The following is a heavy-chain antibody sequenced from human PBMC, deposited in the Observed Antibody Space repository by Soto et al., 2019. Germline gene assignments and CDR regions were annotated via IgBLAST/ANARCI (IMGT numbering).Heavy chain of an antibody. CDR3: ARRDYYDSSGYSDY. CDR1: GYTFTSYG. D-gene: IGHD3-22*01. CDR2: ISAYNGNT. Sequence: GASVKVSCKASGYTFTSYGISWVRRAPGQVLEWMGWISAYNGNTNYAQKLQGRVTMTTDTSTSTAYMELRSLRSDDTAVYYCARRDYYDSSGYSDYWGQGTLVTSPQ. J-gene: IGHJ4*02. V-gene: IGHV1-18*01.